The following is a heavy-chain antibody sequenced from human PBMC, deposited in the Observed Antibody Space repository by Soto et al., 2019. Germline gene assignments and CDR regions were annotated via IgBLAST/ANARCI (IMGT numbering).Heavy chain of an antibody. Sequence: QVQLVQSGAEAKKPGSSVKVSCKASGGSFRRYAISWVRQAPGQGLEWMGGILPIFGSPSHAQKFQGRATITADESTSTAYLELTSLTSEDTAMYYCVFGDCTSTSCSYYFYGLDVWGQGTTVTVSS. CDR2: ILPIFGSP. CDR3: VFGDCTSTSCSYYFYGLDV. D-gene: IGHD2-2*01. J-gene: IGHJ6*02. CDR1: GGSFRRYA. V-gene: IGHV1-69*01.